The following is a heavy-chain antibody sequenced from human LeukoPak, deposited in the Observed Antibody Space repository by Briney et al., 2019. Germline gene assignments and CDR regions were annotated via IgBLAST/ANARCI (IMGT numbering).Heavy chain of an antibody. V-gene: IGHV3-23*01. CDR1: GFTFSSYA. J-gene: IGHJ6*02. D-gene: IGHD2-2*02. Sequence: PGGSLRLSCAASGFTFSSYAMSWVRQAPGKGLEWVSAISGSGGSTYYADSVKGRFTISRDNAKNSLYLQMNSLRAEDTAVYYCARGTVPAAISPYYYYGMDVWGQGTTVTVSS. CDR3: ARGTVPAAISPYYYYGMDV. CDR2: ISGSGGST.